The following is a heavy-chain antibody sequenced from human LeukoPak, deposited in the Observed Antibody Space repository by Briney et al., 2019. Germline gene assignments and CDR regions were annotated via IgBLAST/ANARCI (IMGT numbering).Heavy chain of an antibody. J-gene: IGHJ3*02. CDR1: GYTFTSYG. V-gene: IGHV1-18*01. Sequence: GASVKVSCKASGYTFTSYGISWVRQAPGQGLEWMGWISAYNGNTNYAQKLQGRVTMTTDTSTSTAYMELRSLRSEDTAVYYCAARNLRSIVGAGGAFDIWGQGTMVTVSS. CDR2: ISAYNGNT. CDR3: AARNLRSIVGAGGAFDI. D-gene: IGHD1-26*01.